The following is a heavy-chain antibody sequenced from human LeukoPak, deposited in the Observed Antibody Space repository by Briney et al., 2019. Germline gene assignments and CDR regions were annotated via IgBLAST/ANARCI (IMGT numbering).Heavy chain of an antibody. D-gene: IGHD5-12*01. CDR3: ARDSGYESYNWFDP. V-gene: IGHV1-18*01. Sequence: ASVTVSCKASGYTFTTYGISWVRPAPGQGLDGMGWISAYNGNTNYAQNFQGRVTMTTDTSTSTAYMELRSLRSDDTAVYYCARDSGYESYNWFDPWGQGTLVTVSS. CDR2: ISAYNGNT. CDR1: GYTFTTYG. J-gene: IGHJ5*02.